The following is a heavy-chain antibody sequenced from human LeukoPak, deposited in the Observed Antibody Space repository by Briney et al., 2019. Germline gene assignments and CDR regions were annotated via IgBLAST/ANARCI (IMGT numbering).Heavy chain of an antibody. CDR3: ARVTIVAAGQPFDY. V-gene: IGHV1-69*05. D-gene: IGHD6-13*01. CDR2: IIPIFGTA. CDR1: GGTFSSYA. J-gene: IGHJ4*02. Sequence: ASVKVSCKASGGTFSSYAISWVRQAPGQGLEWMGRIIPIFGTANYAQKFQGRVTITTDESTSTAYMELSSLRSEDTAVYYCARVTIVAAGQPFDYWGQGTLVTVSS.